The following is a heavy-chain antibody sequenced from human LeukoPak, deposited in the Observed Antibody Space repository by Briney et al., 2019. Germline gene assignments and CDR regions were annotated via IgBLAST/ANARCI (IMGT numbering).Heavy chain of an antibody. V-gene: IGHV4-34*01. D-gene: IGHD1-26*01. Sequence: PSETLSLTCAVYGGSFSGYYWSWIRQPPGKGLEWIGEINHSGSTNYNPSLKSRVTISVDTSKNQFSLKLSSVTAADTAVYYCARMVGPRYFDLWGHGTLVTVSS. J-gene: IGHJ2*01. CDR3: ARMVGPRYFDL. CDR2: INHSGST. CDR1: GGSFSGYY.